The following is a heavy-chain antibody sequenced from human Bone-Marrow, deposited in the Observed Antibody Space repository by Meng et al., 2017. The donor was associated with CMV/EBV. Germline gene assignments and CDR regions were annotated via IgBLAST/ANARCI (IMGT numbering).Heavy chain of an antibody. CDR3: AKDGFYCSSTSCYTGVHYYGMDV. D-gene: IGHD2-2*02. V-gene: IGHV3-23*03. J-gene: IGHJ6*02. CDR2: IYSGGSST. Sequence: GGSLRLSCAASGFTFSSYAMSWVRQAPGKGLEWVSVIYSGGSSTYYADSVKGRFTIPRDNSKNTLYLQMNSLRAEDTAVYYCAKDGFYCSSTSCYTGVHYYGMDVWGQGPTVTVSS. CDR1: GFTFSSYA.